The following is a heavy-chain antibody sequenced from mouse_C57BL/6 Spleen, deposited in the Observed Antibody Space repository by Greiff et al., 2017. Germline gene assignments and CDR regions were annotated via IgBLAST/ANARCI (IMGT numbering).Heavy chain of an antibody. V-gene: IGHV5-4*01. CDR3: ARDRGQLRLFDY. CDR2: ISDGGSYT. D-gene: IGHD3-2*02. Sequence: EVKLVESGGGLVKPGGSLKLSCAASGFTFSSYAMSWVRQTPEKRLEWVATISDGGSYTYYPDNVKGRFTISRDNAKNNLYLQMSHLKSEDTAMYYCARDRGQLRLFDYWGQGTTLTVSS. CDR1: GFTFSSYA. J-gene: IGHJ2*01.